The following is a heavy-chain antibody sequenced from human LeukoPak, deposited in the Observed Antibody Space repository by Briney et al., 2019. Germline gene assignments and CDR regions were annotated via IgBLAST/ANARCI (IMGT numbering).Heavy chain of an antibody. D-gene: IGHD3-3*01. J-gene: IGHJ6*02. CDR3: ARDYDFWSGSRTPYYYYGMDV. CDR1: GFTFSSYA. CDR2: IAYDGSNK. Sequence: PGRSLRLSCAASGFTFSSYAIHRVRQSPGKGLEGLAGIAYDGSNKYYADSVKGRFTISRDNSKTTLYLQMNSLRAEDTAVYYCARDYDFWSGSRTPYYYYGMDVWGQGTTVTVSS. V-gene: IGHV3-30-3*01.